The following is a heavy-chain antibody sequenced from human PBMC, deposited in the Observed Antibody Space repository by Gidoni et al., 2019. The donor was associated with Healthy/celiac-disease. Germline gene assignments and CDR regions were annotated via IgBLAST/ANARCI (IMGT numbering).Heavy chain of an antibody. CDR2: IIPIFGTA. V-gene: IGHV1-69*01. CDR3: ARGGRGVWGSYRLDGMDV. D-gene: IGHD3-16*02. J-gene: IGHJ6*02. Sequence: QVQLVQSGAEVKKPGSSVKVSCKASGGTFSSYAISWVRQAPGQGLEWMGGIIPIFGTANYAQKFQGRVTITADESTSTAYMELRSLRSEDTAVYYCARGGRGVWGSYRLDGMDVWGQGTTVTVSS. CDR1: GGTFSSYA.